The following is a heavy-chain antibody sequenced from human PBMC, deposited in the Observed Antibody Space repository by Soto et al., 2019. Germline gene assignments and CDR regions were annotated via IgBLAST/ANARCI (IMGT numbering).Heavy chain of an antibody. CDR2: IYYSGST. D-gene: IGHD6-19*01. J-gene: IGHJ4*02. CDR1: GGSISSSSYY. Sequence: QLQLQESGPGLVKPSETLSLTCTVSGGSISSSSYYWGWIRQPPGKGLEWIGSIYYSGSTYYNPSLKSRVTLSVDTSKNQFSLKLSSVTAADTAVYYCARHEPDVYSSGWYVVGATGYYFDYWGQGTLVTVSS. V-gene: IGHV4-39*01. CDR3: ARHEPDVYSSGWYVVGATGYYFDY.